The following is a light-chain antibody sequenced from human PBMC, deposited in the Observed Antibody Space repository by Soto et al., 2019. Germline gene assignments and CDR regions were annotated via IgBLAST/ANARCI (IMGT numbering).Light chain of an antibody. Sequence: EIVLTQSPVTLSLSPGERATLSCRASQRVCSNLSWYQQKPGQAPRLLIYGASTRATGISGRFSGSGSGTEFTLTISSLQSEDFAMYYCQQYNDWPPTITLGQGTRLEI. CDR1: QRVCSN. CDR2: GAS. V-gene: IGKV3-15*01. J-gene: IGKJ5*01. CDR3: QQYNDWPPTIT.